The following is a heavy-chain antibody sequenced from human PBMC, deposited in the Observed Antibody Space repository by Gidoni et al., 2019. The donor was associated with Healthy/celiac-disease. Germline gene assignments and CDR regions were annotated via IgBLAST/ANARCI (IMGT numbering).Heavy chain of an antibody. Sequence: EVQLLESGGGLVQPGGSLRLSCAASGFTFSSYAMSWVRQAPGKGLEWVSAISGSGVSTYYADSVKGRFTISRDNAKNTLYLQMNSLRAEDTAVYYCAKGHTICGVVINVDYWGQGTLVTVSS. V-gene: IGHV3-23*01. D-gene: IGHD3-3*01. CDR2: ISGSGVST. CDR1: GFTFSSYA. J-gene: IGHJ4*02. CDR3: AKGHTICGVVINVDY.